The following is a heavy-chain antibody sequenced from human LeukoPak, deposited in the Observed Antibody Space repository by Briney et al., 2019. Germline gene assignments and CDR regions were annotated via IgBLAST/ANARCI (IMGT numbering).Heavy chain of an antibody. Sequence: SETLSLTCTVSGGSISSYCWSWIRQPPGKGLEWIGYIYYSGSTNYNPSLKSRVTISVDTSKNQFSLKLSSVTAADTAVYYCARLRIPARYCSSTGCYELDYWGQGTLVTVSS. CDR3: ARLRIPARYCSSTGCYELDY. D-gene: IGHD2-2*01. V-gene: IGHV4-59*08. CDR2: IYYSGST. CDR1: GGSISSYC. J-gene: IGHJ4*02.